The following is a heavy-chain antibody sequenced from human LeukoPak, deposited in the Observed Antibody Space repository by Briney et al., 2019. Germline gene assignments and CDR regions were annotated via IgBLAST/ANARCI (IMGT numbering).Heavy chain of an antibody. Sequence: SETLSLTCIVSGGSISSGTYSLTRIRQPAGKGLEWIGRIYTSGSTNYNPSLKSRVTISVDTSKNQFSLKLSSVTAADTAVYYCARDIGSGAIGASTFDYWGQGTLVTVSS. V-gene: IGHV4-61*02. CDR1: GGSISSGTYS. J-gene: IGHJ4*02. D-gene: IGHD1-26*01. CDR2: IYTSGST. CDR3: ARDIGSGAIGASTFDY.